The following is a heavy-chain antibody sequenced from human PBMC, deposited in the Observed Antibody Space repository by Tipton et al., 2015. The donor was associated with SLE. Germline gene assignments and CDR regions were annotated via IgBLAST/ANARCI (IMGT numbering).Heavy chain of an antibody. V-gene: IGHV3-30*04. J-gene: IGHJ4*02. CDR2: ISYDGSNK. CDR3: ARDAGGIAAAGG. CDR1: GFTFSSYA. D-gene: IGHD6-13*01. Sequence: SLRLSCAASGFTFSSYAMHWVRQAPGEGLEWVAVISYDGSNKYYGDSVKGRFTISRDNSKNTLYLQMNSLRAEDTAVYYCARDAGGIAAAGGWGQGTLVTVSS.